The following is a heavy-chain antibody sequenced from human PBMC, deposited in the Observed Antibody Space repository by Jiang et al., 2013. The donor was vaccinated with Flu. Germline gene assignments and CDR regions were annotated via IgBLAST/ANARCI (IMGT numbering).Heavy chain of an antibody. CDR3: ASLYCSSTSCYYYYYMDV. CDR2: IIPIFGTA. CDR1: GTFSSYA. J-gene: IGHJ6*03. D-gene: IGHD2-2*01. Sequence: GTFSSYAISWVRQAPGQGLEWMGGIIPIFGTANYAQKFQDRVTITADESTSTAYMELSSLRSEDTAVYYCASLYCSSTSCYYYYYMDVWGKGTTVTVSS. V-gene: IGHV1-69*01.